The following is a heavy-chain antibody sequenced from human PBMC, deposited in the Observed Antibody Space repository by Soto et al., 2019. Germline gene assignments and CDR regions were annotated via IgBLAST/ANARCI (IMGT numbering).Heavy chain of an antibody. Sequence: ASVKVSCKASGYTFTSYDINWVRQATGQGLEWMGWMNPNSGNTGYAQKFQGRVTMTRNTSISTAYMELSSLRSEDTAVYYCARESHCISTSCQGSLSDYYYYGMDVWGQGTTVTV. CDR3: ARESHCISTSCQGSLSDYYYYGMDV. V-gene: IGHV1-8*01. CDR1: GYTFTSYD. CDR2: MNPNSGNT. J-gene: IGHJ6*02. D-gene: IGHD2-2*01.